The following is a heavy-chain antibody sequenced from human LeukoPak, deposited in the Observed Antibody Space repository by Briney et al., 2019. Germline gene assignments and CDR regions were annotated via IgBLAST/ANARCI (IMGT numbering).Heavy chain of an antibody. CDR1: GGSLSSGGYY. V-gene: IGHV4-31*03. D-gene: IGHD6-19*01. J-gene: IGHJ4*02. Sequence: SETLSLTCTVSGGSLSSGGYYWRWIRQHPGKGLEWIGYIYYSGSTYYNPSLKSRVTISVDTTKNHFSLQLRSVTAAGKAVYYCATARPLQKWLWGYFDYWGQGTLVTVSS. CDR2: IYYSGST. CDR3: ATARPLQKWLWGYFDY.